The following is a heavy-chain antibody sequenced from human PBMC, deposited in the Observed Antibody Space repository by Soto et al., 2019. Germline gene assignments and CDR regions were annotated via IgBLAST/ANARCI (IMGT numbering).Heavy chain of an antibody. V-gene: IGHV1-3*01. CDR1: GYTFTSYA. CDR3: ARGLLWFGELSRIGMDV. J-gene: IGHJ6*02. D-gene: IGHD3-10*01. CDR2: INAGNGNT. Sequence: KNPGASVKVSCKASGYTFTSYAMHWVRQAPGQRLEWMGWINAGNGNTKYSQKFQGRVTITRDTSASTAYMELSSLRSEDTAVYYCARGLLWFGELSRIGMDVWGQGTTVTVSS.